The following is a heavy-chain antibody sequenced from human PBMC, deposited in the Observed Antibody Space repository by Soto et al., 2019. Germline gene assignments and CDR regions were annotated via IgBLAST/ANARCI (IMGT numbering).Heavy chain of an antibody. CDR3: AREPRDDYMISGGFDY. Sequence: LRLSCVASGFTFSDYYMSWFRQAPGKGLEWVSYISSGGSVIYSADSMKGRFTISRDNAKNSLYLQVNSLRAEDTAVYYCAREPRDDYMISGGFDYWGQGTLVTVSS. V-gene: IGHV3-11*01. CDR2: ISSGGSVI. D-gene: IGHD4-4*01. J-gene: IGHJ4*02. CDR1: GFTFSDYY.